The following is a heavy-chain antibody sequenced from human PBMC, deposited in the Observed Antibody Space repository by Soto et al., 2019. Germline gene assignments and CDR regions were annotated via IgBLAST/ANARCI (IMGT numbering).Heavy chain of an antibody. J-gene: IGHJ6*02. CDR3: AKGPHYYGSGSQYGMDV. CDR1: GFTFSSYA. D-gene: IGHD3-10*01. Sequence: EVQLLESGGGLVQPGGSLRLSCAASGFTFSSYAMSWVRQAPGKGLEWVSAISGSGGSTYYADSVKGRFTISRDNSKNTLYLHMNSLRAEDTAVYYCAKGPHYYGSGSQYGMDVWGPGTTVTVSS. CDR2: ISGSGGST. V-gene: IGHV3-23*01.